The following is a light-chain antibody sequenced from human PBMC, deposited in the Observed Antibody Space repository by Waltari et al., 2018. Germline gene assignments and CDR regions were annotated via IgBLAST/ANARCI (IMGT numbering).Light chain of an antibody. J-gene: IGLJ3*02. CDR2: YDS. Sequence: SSVLTQPPSVSVAPGQTASITCGGDNIGSKTVHWYQQKPGQSPLLVIYYDSDRPSGIPGRFSGSNSGNTATLTISRVEAGEEADYCCQVWEGGGELRVFGGGTKLTVL. CDR3: QVWEGGGELRV. CDR1: NIGSKT. V-gene: IGLV3-21*01.